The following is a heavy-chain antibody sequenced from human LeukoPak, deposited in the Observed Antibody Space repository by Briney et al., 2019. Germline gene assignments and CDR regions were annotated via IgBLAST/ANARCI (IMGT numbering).Heavy chain of an antibody. J-gene: IGHJ3*02. CDR3: ARDRVRNYYDSSGYDAFDI. V-gene: IGHV3-23*01. CDR2: ISGSGDST. Sequence: GGSLRLSCAASGFTFSSYAMSWVRQAPGKGLEWVSGISGSGDSTDYADSVRGRFTISRDNSKNTLYLQMNSLRAEDTAVYYCARDRVRNYYDSSGYDAFDIWGQGTMVTVSS. D-gene: IGHD3-22*01. CDR1: GFTFSSYA.